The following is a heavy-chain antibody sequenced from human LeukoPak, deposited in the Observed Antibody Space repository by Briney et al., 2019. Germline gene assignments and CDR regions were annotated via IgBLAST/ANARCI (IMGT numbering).Heavy chain of an antibody. CDR3: ARETSLAGFASGLGFNY. V-gene: IGHV4-59*02. D-gene: IGHD6-19*01. CDR2: IYGSGYT. J-gene: IGHJ4*02. Sequence: PSETLSLTWTVSGGSVSSWYWSWIRQPPGKGLEWIGNIYGSGYTNYNPSLKSRVTMSIDTSKNHFSLKLTSVTAADTATYYCARETSLAGFASGLGFNYWGQGILVSVSS. CDR1: GGSVSSWY.